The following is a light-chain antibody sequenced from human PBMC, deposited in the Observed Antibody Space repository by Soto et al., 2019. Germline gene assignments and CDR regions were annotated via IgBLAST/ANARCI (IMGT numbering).Light chain of an antibody. V-gene: IGKV3-15*01. CDR2: GAS. CDR1: QSVSSN. CDR3: QQYNN. J-gene: IGKJ5*01. Sequence: EIVMTQSPATLSVSPGERATLSCRASQSVSSNLAWYQQKPGQAPRLLIYGASTRATGIPASFSGSGSGTDSTLTISSLQSEDFAVYYCQQYNNFGQGTRLEIK.